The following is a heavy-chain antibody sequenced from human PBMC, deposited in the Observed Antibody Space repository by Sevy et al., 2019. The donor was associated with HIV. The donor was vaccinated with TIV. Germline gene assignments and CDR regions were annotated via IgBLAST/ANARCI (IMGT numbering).Heavy chain of an antibody. CDR1: GFTFKDYY. V-gene: IGHV3-11*01. CDR3: AREGDLRYFDF. Sequence: GGSLRLSCAASGFTFKDYYMNWIHQAPGKGLEWVSYISDGGTTRYYADSVKGRFTISRDNAKNSMYLQMNSLRAEDTAVYYCAREGDLRYFDFWGRGTLVTVSS. D-gene: IGHD3-10*01. J-gene: IGHJ2*01. CDR2: ISDGGTTR.